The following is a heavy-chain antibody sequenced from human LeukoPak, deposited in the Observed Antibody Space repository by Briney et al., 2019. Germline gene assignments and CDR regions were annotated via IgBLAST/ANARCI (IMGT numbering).Heavy chain of an antibody. D-gene: IGHD2-2*01. V-gene: IGHV4-4*02. Sequence: SETLSLTCAVSGGSISSSYWWSWVRQPPGKGLEWIGEVYHSGSTNYNPSLKSRVTISVDKSKNQFSLKLSSVTAADTAVYYCARASRRNWFDPWGQGTLVTVSS. CDR3: ARASRRNWFDP. J-gene: IGHJ5*02. CDR2: VYHSGST. CDR1: GGSISSSYW.